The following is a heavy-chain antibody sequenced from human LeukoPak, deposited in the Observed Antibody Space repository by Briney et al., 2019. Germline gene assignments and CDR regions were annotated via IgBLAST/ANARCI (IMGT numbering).Heavy chain of an antibody. V-gene: IGHV3-9*01. D-gene: IGHD6-13*01. J-gene: IGHJ6*02. CDR3: AKDRGIAAAGTTYYYGMDV. CDR1: GFTFDDYA. Sequence: PGGSLRLSCAASGFTFDDYAMHWVRQAPGKGLEWVSGISWNSGSIGYADSVKGRFTISRDNAKNSLYLQMNSLRAEDTALYYCAKDRGIAAAGTTYYYGMDVWGQGTTVTVSS. CDR2: ISWNSGSI.